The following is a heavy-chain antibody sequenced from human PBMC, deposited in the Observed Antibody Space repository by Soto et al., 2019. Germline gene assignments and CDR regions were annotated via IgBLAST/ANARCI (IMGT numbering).Heavy chain of an antibody. CDR3: AAPACAATWCSPSHNLDH. Sequence: QVQLVQSGAEVKKPESSVKVSCKTSGGTFVRHVISWVRQAPGQGPEWMGKINPLSGIPNYAQKFQNRVTFTADTHSSTAYMELSSLRSDDTAVYYCAAPACAATWCSPSHNLDHWGQGTLVTVSS. D-gene: IGHD2-2*01. CDR1: GGTFVRHV. V-gene: IGHV1-69*09. CDR2: INPLSGIP. J-gene: IGHJ4*02.